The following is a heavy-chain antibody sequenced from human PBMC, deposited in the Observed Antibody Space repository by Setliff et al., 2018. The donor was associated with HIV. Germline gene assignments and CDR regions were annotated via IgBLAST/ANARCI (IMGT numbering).Heavy chain of an antibody. J-gene: IGHJ3*02. CDR3: VRDRGISSFET. CDR2: TYYRSTWRF. D-gene: IGHD3-10*01. CDR1: GDNVSSGTPA. Sequence: TLSLTCAISGDNVSSGTPAWSWIRQSPSRGLEWLGRTYYRSTWRFGYADSVRGRISIAPDTSKNQFSMQLKSVTPEDAAVYFCVRDRGISSFETWGQGTKVTVS. V-gene: IGHV6-1*01.